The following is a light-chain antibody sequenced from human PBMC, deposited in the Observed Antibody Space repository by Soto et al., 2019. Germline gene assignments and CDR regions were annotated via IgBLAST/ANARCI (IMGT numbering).Light chain of an antibody. Sequence: DIQLTQSPATLSASVCGIVTITCRASQSISDWLAWYQQKPGKAPKLLIYDASSLESGVPSRFSGSGSGTEFTLTISSLQPDDFATYYCQKYNSYLWTFGQGTKVDIK. CDR1: QSISDW. V-gene: IGKV1-5*01. J-gene: IGKJ1*01. CDR3: QKYNSYLWT. CDR2: DAS.